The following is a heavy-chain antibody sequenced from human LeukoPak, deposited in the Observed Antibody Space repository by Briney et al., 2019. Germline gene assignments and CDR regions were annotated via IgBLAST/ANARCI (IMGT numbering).Heavy chain of an antibody. D-gene: IGHD3-22*01. CDR1: GFTFSSYS. Sequence: GGSLRLSCAASGFTFSSYSMNWVRQAPGKWLEWVSGINWNGGSTGYADSVKGRFTISRDNAKNSLYLQMNSLRAEDTALYYCARGLSRYYDSSGYYSYFDYWGQGTLVTVSS. CDR3: ARGLSRYYDSSGYYSYFDY. V-gene: IGHV3-20*04. CDR2: INWNGGST. J-gene: IGHJ4*02.